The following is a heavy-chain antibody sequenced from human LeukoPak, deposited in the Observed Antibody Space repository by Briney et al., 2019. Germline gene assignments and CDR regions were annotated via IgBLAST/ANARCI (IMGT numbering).Heavy chain of an antibody. Sequence: GGSLRLSCAGSGFTFNTYNMNWVRQAPGKGLEWVSAISGSGGSTHYADSVKGRFTISRDNSKNTLYLLMNSLRAEDTAVYYCAKGDNGDYGSSRYYYYMDVWGKGTTVTVSS. CDR2: ISGSGGST. D-gene: IGHD3-10*01. J-gene: IGHJ6*03. CDR3: AKGDNGDYGSSRYYYYMDV. CDR1: GFTFNTYN. V-gene: IGHV3-23*01.